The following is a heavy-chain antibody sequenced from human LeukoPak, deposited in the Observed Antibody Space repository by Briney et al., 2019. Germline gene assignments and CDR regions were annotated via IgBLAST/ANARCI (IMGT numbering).Heavy chain of an antibody. CDR1: GFSLSTSGMC. CDR3: ARDLRIQLWSRFDY. J-gene: IGHJ4*02. Sequence: SGPTLVNPTQTLTLTCTFSGFSLSTSGMCVSWIRQPPGKALGWLARIDWDDDKYYSTSLKTRLTISKDTSKNQVVLTMTNMDPVDTATYYCARDLRIQLWSRFDYWGQGTLATVSS. D-gene: IGHD5-18*01. CDR2: IDWDDDK. V-gene: IGHV2-70*11.